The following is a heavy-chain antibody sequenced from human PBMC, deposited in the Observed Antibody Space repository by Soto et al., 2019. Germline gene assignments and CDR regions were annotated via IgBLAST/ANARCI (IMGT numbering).Heavy chain of an antibody. D-gene: IGHD2-21*01. V-gene: IGHV1-69*02. CDR3: ARGAYCGGDCYHEYNI. J-gene: IGHJ3*01. Sequence: SVKVSCKASGGTFSSYTISWVRQAPGQGLEWMGRIIPILGIANYAQKVQGRVTITTDTSTSTAYMELRSLRSDDTAVYYCARGAYCGGDCYHEYNIWGKGTMVTV. CDR2: IIPILGIA. CDR1: GGTFSSYT.